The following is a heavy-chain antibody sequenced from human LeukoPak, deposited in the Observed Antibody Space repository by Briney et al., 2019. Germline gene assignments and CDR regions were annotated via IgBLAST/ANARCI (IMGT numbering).Heavy chain of an antibody. Sequence: PPQTLSLTCTVSGGSISSGDYYWSWIRQPPGKGLEWIGYIYYSGSTYYNPSLKSRVTISVDTSKNQFSLKLSSVTAADTAVYYCARVRYCSGGSCHVWGFDPWGQGTLVTVSS. CDR3: ARVRYCSGGSCHVWGFDP. V-gene: IGHV4-30-4*08. D-gene: IGHD2-15*01. CDR1: GGSISSGDYY. CDR2: IYYSGST. J-gene: IGHJ5*02.